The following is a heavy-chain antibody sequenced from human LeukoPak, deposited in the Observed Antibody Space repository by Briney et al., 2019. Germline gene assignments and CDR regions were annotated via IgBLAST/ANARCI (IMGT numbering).Heavy chain of an antibody. D-gene: IGHD6-19*01. Sequence: PGGSLRLSCAASGFTFSSYAMHWVRPAPRKRLEWGVVISYDGSNKYYADSVKGRFTISRDNSKNTLYLQMNSLRAEDTAVYYCARDRVAVATYYYYGMDVWGQGTTVTVSS. V-gene: IGHV3-30*04. CDR3: ARDRVAVATYYYYGMDV. CDR2: ISYDGSNK. CDR1: GFTFSSYA. J-gene: IGHJ6*02.